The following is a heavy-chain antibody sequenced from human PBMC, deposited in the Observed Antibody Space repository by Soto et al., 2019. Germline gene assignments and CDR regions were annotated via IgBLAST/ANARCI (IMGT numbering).Heavy chain of an antibody. CDR3: TKDSPSYTTSPFYFDS. J-gene: IGHJ4*02. D-gene: IGHD2-2*02. V-gene: IGHV3-23*01. CDR1: GFDFNKYA. CDR2: ITSNGDST. Sequence: GGSLRLSCAAFGFDFNKYAMTWVRQAPGKGLQWVSSITSNGDSTYYADSVKGRFTTSRDNSKNTLYLQMNSLRADDTAVFYCTKDSPSYTTSPFYFDSWGQGTLVTVSS.